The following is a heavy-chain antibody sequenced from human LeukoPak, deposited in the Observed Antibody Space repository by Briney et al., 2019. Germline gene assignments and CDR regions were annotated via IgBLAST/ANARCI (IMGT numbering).Heavy chain of an antibody. D-gene: IGHD5/OR15-5a*01. CDR1: GFMFSSYW. V-gene: IGHV3-7*01. J-gene: IGHJ3*02. CDR3: VRDVYKAFNI. Sequence: GGSLRLSCAASGFMFSSYWMSWVRQAPGKGLEWVANIKEDGSEKYYVDSVKGRFTISRDNAKKSLHLQMNSLRAEDTAVYYCVRDVYKAFNIWGQGTMVTVSS. CDR2: IKEDGSEK.